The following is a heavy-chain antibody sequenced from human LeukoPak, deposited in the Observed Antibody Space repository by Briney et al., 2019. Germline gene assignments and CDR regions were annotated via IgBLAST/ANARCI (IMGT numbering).Heavy chain of an antibody. CDR1: SYSISSGYY. CDR2: IFHSGNT. V-gene: IGHV4-38-2*02. CDR3: ARGFRGDNFDY. D-gene: IGHD7-27*01. J-gene: IGHJ4*02. Sequence: SETLSLTCTVSSYSISSGYYWGWIRQPPGKGLEWIGSIFHSGNTYYNPSLKSRVTISVDTSKNQFSLKLSSVTAADTAVYFCARGFRGDNFDYWGQGTLVTVSS.